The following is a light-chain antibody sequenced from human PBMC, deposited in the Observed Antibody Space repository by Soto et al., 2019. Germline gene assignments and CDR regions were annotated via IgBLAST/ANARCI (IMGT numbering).Light chain of an antibody. V-gene: IGKV1-39*01. CDR1: QSISIY. CDR2: HAS. J-gene: IGKJ5*01. CDR3: QQSYSTPQT. Sequence: DIQMTQYPSSLSASVGDRVTITCRASQSISIYLNWYQQKPGKAPKVLIHHASTLQSGVPSRFSGSGSGTDFTLTISSLQPEDFATYYCQQSYSTPQTFGQGTRLEI.